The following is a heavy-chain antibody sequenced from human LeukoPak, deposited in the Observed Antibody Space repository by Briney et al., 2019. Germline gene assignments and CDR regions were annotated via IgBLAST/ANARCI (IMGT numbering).Heavy chain of an antibody. D-gene: IGHD3-10*01. J-gene: IGHJ6*02. CDR2: ISYDGSHE. V-gene: IGHV3-30*18. Sequence: GGSLRLSCAASAFTFSNYGMHWVRQAPGKGLEWVAVISYDGSHEYYGDSVKGRFTISRDNSRNTLFLQMNSLTTEDTAVYHCAKDLRPMVRGVTYGMDVWGQGTTVTVSS. CDR3: AKDLRPMVRGVTYGMDV. CDR1: AFTFSNYG.